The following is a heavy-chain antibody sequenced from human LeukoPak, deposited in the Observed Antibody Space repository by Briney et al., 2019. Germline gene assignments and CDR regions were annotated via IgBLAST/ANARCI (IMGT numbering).Heavy chain of an antibody. J-gene: IGHJ6*02. CDR3: ARCISAARNYGMDV. D-gene: IGHD2-2*01. Sequence: GGSLRFSCAASGFTFSSYSMNWARQAPGKGLEWVSSISSSSSYIYYADSVKGRFTISRDNAKNSLYLQMNSLRAEDTAVYYCARCISAARNYGMDVWGQGTTVTVSS. V-gene: IGHV3-21*01. CDR1: GFTFSSYS. CDR2: ISSSSSYI.